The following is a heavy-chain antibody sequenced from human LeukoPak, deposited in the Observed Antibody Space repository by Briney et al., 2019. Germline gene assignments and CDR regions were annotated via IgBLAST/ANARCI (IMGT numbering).Heavy chain of an antibody. V-gene: IGHV4-39*07. CDR2: IYYSGST. J-gene: IGHJ4*02. CDR1: GGSISSSNYY. Sequence: SETLSLTCTVSGGSISSSNYYWGWIRQPPGKGLEWIGSIYYSGSTSYNPSLKIRVTISVDTSKNQFSLKLSSVTAADTAVYYCARNFSSGWFDYWGQGTLVTVSS. D-gene: IGHD6-19*01. CDR3: ARNFSSGWFDY.